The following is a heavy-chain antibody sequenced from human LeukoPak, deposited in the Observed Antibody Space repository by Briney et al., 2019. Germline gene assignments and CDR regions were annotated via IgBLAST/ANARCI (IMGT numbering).Heavy chain of an antibody. CDR3: ARARIRRSGGSCFDY. Sequence: SETLSLTCAAYGGSFSGYYWSWIRQPPGKGLEWIGEINHSGSTNYNPSLKSRVTISVDTSKNQFSLKLSSVTAADTAVYYCARARIRRSGGSCFDYWGQGTLVTVSS. D-gene: IGHD2-15*01. CDR2: INHSGST. J-gene: IGHJ4*02. CDR1: GGSFSGYY. V-gene: IGHV4-34*01.